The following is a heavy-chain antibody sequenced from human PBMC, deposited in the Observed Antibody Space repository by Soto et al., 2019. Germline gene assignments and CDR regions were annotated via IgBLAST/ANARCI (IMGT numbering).Heavy chain of an antibody. V-gene: IGHV3-30-3*01. CDR1: GFTFSSYA. D-gene: IGHD6-6*01. Sequence: GGSLRLSCAASGFTFSSYAMHWVRQAPGKGLEWVAVISYDGSNKYYADSVKGRFTISRDNSKNTLYLQMNSLRAEDTAVYYCAREGPKWYSSSSAFDNWFDPWGQGTLVTVSS. CDR2: ISYDGSNK. J-gene: IGHJ5*02. CDR3: AREGPKWYSSSSAFDNWFDP.